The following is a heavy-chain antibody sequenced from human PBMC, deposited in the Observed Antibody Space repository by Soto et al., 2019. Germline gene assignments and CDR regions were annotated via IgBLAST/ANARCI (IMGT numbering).Heavy chain of an antibody. D-gene: IGHD6-13*01. CDR3: ASRVYNLGAPSYYAYYGLDV. J-gene: IGHJ6*02. Sequence: EVQLVESGGGLVQPGGSLRLSCAASGFRFRNYEMNWVRQAPGKGLEWVSYISASGTTLYYADSVKGRFTISKDNAKNSLYLQMNSLRADDTAVYYCASRVYNLGAPSYYAYYGLDVWGQGTTVSVSS. V-gene: IGHV3-48*03. CDR1: GFRFRNYE. CDR2: ISASGTTL.